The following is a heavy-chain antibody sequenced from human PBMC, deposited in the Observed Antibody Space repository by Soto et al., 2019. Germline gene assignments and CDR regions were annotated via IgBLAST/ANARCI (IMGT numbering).Heavy chain of an antibody. CDR3: ARPSSGWYYFDY. CDR2: IYYSGST. J-gene: IGHJ4*02. Sequence: QLQLPESGPGLVKTSETLSLTCTVSGGSISSSSYYWGWIRQPPGKGLEWIGSIYYSGSTYYNPSLKSRVTIYVDTSKNQFSLKLSSVTAADTAVYYCARPSSGWYYFDYWGQGTLVTVSS. CDR1: GGSISSSSYY. V-gene: IGHV4-39*01. D-gene: IGHD6-19*01.